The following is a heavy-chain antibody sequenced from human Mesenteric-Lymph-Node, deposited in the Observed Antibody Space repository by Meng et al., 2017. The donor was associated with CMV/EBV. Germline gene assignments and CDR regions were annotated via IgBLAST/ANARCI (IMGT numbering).Heavy chain of an antibody. CDR1: GFTFSSYA. CDR2: ISGSGGST. Sequence: LSLTCAASGFTFSSYAMSWVRQAPGKGLEWVSAISGSGGSTYYADSVKGRFTISRDNSKNTLYLQMNSLRAEDTAVYYCAKGKSGYYFDYWGQGTLVTVSS. J-gene: IGHJ4*02. V-gene: IGHV3-23*01. CDR3: AKGKSGYYFDY.